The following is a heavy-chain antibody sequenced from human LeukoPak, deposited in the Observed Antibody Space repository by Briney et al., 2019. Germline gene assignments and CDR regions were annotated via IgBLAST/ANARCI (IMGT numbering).Heavy chain of an antibody. V-gene: IGHV3-21*06. CDR2: ISSSNSFI. CDR3: ARDRFGGWSSGGFDY. J-gene: IGHJ4*02. CDR1: GFTLSNYW. Sequence: GGSLRLSCTTSGFTLSNYWMTWVRQAPGKGLEWVSFISSSNSFIYYADSVKGRFTISRDNAKNSLYLQMNSLRAEDTAVYYCARDRFGGWSSGGFDYWGQGTLVTVSS. D-gene: IGHD6-19*01.